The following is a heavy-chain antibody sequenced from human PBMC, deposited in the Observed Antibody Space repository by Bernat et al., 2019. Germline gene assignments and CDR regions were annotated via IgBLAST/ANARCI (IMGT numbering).Heavy chain of an antibody. J-gene: IGHJ6*03. CDR2: ISSSSYT. Sequence: QVQLVESGGGLVKPGGSLRLSCAASGFTFSDYYMRWIRPAPGKGLDWVSYISSSSYTNYADSVKGRFTISRDKAKNSLYLQMNRLRAEDTAVYYCARGTATSAPYMDVWGKGTTVTVSS. V-gene: IGHV3-11*05. CDR3: ARGTATSAPYMDV. CDR1: GFTFSDYY.